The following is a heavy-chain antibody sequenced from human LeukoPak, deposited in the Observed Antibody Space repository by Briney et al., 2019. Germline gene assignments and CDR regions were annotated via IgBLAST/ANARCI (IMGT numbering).Heavy chain of an antibody. CDR3: ARVGEYYYDSSGYYPGY. Sequence: AAGSLSLYCAASGFTFDDYGMSRLRQAQGQGLEWVSGINWDGGSTGYEDPVKGRFTISRANATNSLDLQMNSLRAEDTALYYCARVGEYYYDSSGYYPGYWGQGTLVTVSS. CDR1: GFTFDDYG. D-gene: IGHD3-22*01. V-gene: IGHV3-20*04. CDR2: INWDGGST. J-gene: IGHJ4*02.